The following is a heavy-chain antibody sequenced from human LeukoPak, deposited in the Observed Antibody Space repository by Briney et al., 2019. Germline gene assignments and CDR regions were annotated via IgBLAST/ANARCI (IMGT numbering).Heavy chain of an antibody. Sequence: ASVKVSCKASGYTFTGYYMHWVRQAPGQGLEWMGWINPNSGGTNYAQKFQGRVTMTRDTSISTAYMELSRLRSDDTAVYYCARETRIAARTNWFDPWGQGTLVAVSS. J-gene: IGHJ5*02. CDR1: GYTFTGYY. CDR2: INPNSGGT. D-gene: IGHD6-13*01. V-gene: IGHV1-2*02. CDR3: ARETRIAARTNWFDP.